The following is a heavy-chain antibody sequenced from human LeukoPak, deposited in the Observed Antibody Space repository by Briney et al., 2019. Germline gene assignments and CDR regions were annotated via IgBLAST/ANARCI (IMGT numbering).Heavy chain of an antibody. D-gene: IGHD6-6*01. CDR3: ARGGAAPRIFDY. Sequence: SETLSLTCAVYGGSFSDYYRSWIRQPPGKGLEWIAEINHSGTSNYSPSLKSRVTISVDTSKNQLSLKLNSVTAADTAVYYCARGGAAPRIFDYWGQGTLVTVSS. CDR1: GGSFSDYY. CDR2: INHSGTS. V-gene: IGHV4-34*01. J-gene: IGHJ4*02.